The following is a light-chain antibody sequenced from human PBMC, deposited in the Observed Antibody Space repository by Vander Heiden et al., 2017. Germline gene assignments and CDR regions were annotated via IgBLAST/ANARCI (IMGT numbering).Light chain of an antibody. J-gene: IGKJ1*01. CDR2: WAS. CDR1: QSVLYSANNKNY. V-gene: IGKV4-1*01. CDR3: QQYYSAPWT. Sequence: DIMMNQSPDSLAVSLGERATINCKSSQSVLYSANNKNYLAWYQHKPGQPPKLLIYWASTRESGVPDRFSGGGSGTHFTLTISSLQAEDVAVYYCQQYYSAPWTFGQGTKVEIK.